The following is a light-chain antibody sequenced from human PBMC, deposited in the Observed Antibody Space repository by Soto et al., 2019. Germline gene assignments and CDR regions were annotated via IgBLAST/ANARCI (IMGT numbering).Light chain of an antibody. J-gene: IGLJ2*01. CDR1: SSNIGAGYD. CDR3: QSYDSSLSGSVV. CDR2: GNS. Sequence: QPVLTQPPSVSGAPGQRVTITWTESSSNIGAGYDVHWYQQLPGTAPKLLIYGNSNRPSGVPDRFSGSKSGTSASLAITGLQAEDEADYYCQSYDSSLSGSVVFGGGTKVTVL. V-gene: IGLV1-40*01.